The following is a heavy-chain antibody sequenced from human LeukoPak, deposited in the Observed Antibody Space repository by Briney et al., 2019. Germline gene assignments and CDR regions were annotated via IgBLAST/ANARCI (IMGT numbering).Heavy chain of an antibody. J-gene: IGHJ6*03. Sequence: PGGSLRLTCAASGFTFSSYWMSWVRQAPGNGLEWVANIKQDGSEKYYVDSVKGRFTISRDNAKNSLYLQMNSLRAEDTAVYYCARVPGDCGGDCYSYYYYYMDVWGKGTTVTVSS. CDR3: ARVPGDCGGDCYSYYYYYMDV. V-gene: IGHV3-7*01. CDR2: IKQDGSEK. CDR1: GFTFSSYW. D-gene: IGHD2-21*01.